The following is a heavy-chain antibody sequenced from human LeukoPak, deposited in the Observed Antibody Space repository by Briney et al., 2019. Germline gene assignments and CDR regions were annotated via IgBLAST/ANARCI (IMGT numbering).Heavy chain of an antibody. V-gene: IGHV3-53*01. D-gene: IGHD5-18*01. CDR3: AREVGGYSYAYFDY. J-gene: IGHJ4*02. Sequence: GGSLRLSCAASGFTVSSNYMSWVRQAPGKGLEWVSVIYSGGSTYYADSVKGRFTISRDNSKNTLYLQMNSLRAEDTAVYYCAREVGGYSYAYFDYWGQGTLVTVPS. CDR2: IYSGGST. CDR1: GFTVSSNY.